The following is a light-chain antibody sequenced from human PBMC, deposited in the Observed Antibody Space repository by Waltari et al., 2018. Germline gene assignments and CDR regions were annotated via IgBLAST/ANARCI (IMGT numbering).Light chain of an antibody. Sequence: EIVLTQSPATLSLSPGDRGTLSCRASQSINSYLAWYQQKPGQAPRLLIYDASNRATGIPGRFTGSGSGTDFTLTINSLEPEDLAVYYFQQRSNWPRTFGPGTKVDI. CDR3: QQRSNWPRT. V-gene: IGKV3-11*01. J-gene: IGKJ3*01. CDR1: QSINSY. CDR2: DAS.